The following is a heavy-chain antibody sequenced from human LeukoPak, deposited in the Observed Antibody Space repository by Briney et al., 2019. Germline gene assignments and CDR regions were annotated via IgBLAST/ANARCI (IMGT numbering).Heavy chain of an antibody. CDR3: ARRSGSFQGDYNFDY. CDR2: IYPGDSDT. Sequence: GESLKISCKGSGYSFTSYWIAWVRQMPGKGLEWMGIIYPGDSDTRYSPSFQGQVTISADKSISTAYLQWNSLKASDTAMYYCARRSGSFQGDYNFDYWGQGTLVTVSP. D-gene: IGHD1-26*01. V-gene: IGHV5-51*01. J-gene: IGHJ4*02. CDR1: GYSFTSYW.